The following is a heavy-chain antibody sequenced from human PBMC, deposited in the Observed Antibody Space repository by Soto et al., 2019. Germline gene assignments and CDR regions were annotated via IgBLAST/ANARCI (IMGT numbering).Heavy chain of an antibody. CDR2: IIPIFGTA. Sequence: QVQLVQSGAEVKKPGSSVKVSCKASGGTFSSYAISWVRQAPGQGLEWMGGIIPIFGTANYAQKFQGRVTIPADESASTAYRALSSLRSEDTAVYYCARAPAPSGYYYCGMDVWGQGATVTVSS. CDR3: ARAPAPSGYYYCGMDV. CDR1: GGTFSSYA. V-gene: IGHV1-69*01. J-gene: IGHJ6*02. D-gene: IGHD2-2*01.